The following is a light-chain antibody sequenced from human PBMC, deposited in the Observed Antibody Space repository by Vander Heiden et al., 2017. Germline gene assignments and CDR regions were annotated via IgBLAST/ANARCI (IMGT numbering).Light chain of an antibody. CDR2: GKN. Sequence: SSELTQDPAVSVALGRTVRITCQGDSLRSYYASWYQQKPGQAPVLVIYGKNNRPSGIPDRFSGSSSGNTASLTITGAQAEDEADDYCTSRDSSGNHVFGTGTKV. CDR3: TSRDSSGNHV. V-gene: IGLV3-19*01. J-gene: IGLJ1*01. CDR1: SLRSYY.